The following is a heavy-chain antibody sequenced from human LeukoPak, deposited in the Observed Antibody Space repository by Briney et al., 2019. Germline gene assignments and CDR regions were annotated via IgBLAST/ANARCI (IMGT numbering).Heavy chain of an antibody. D-gene: IGHD6-13*01. Sequence: GGSLRLSCAASGFTFSSYWMSWVRQPPGKGLEGVANIKQDGSEKYYEDSVKGRFTISRDNAKNSLYLQVNSLRAENTAVYYCARVEGYSKNWARKGFYYHGLDVWGQGTTVTVSS. J-gene: IGHJ6*02. V-gene: IGHV3-7*01. CDR3: ARVEGYSKNWARKGFYYHGLDV. CDR2: IKQDGSEK. CDR1: GFTFSSYW.